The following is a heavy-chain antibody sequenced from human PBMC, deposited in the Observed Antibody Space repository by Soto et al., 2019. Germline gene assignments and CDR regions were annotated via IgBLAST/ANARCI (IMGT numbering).Heavy chain of an antibody. CDR1: GGTFYTYT. V-gene: IGHV1-69*13. CDR2: ITPIYPTT. D-gene: IGHD5-18*01. Sequence: SVKVSCKASGGTFYTYTFSWVPQAPWQGLEWMGSITPIYPTTNYAEKFQGRLTVTADGSTNTAYMELNSLTSDDTAVYYCARIPRYSFPTSGDLDSWGQGTLVTVSS. CDR3: ARIPRYSFPTSGDLDS. J-gene: IGHJ4*02.